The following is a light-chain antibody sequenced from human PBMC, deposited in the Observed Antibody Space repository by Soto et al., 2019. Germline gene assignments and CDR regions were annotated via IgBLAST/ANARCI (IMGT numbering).Light chain of an antibody. CDR2: EAS. Sequence: IQMTQLPNTLSVSVGASVSITCRASENVNGHLAWYQQRPGKAPKLLIYEASILESGVPSRFSGSGYGTEFTLTINGLLPEDFVTYYCQQYNNWPSFGQGTKVDIK. J-gene: IGKJ1*01. CDR3: QQYNNWPS. CDR1: ENVNGH. V-gene: IGKV1-5*03.